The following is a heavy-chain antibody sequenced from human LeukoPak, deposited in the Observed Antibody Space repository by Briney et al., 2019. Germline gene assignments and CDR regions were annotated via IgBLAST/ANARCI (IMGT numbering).Heavy chain of an antibody. Sequence: PSETLSLTCTVSGGSISSSSYYWGWIRQPPGKGLEWIGSIYYSGSTYYNPSLKSRVTISVDTSKNQFSLKLSSVTAADTAVYYCARVGIYCSGGSCYYSFDYWGQGTLVTVSS. V-gene: IGHV4-39*07. D-gene: IGHD2-15*01. CDR3: ARVGIYCSGGSCYYSFDY. J-gene: IGHJ4*02. CDR2: IYYSGST. CDR1: GGSISSSSYY.